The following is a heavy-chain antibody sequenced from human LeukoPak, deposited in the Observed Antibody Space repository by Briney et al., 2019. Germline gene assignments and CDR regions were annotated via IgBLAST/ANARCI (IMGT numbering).Heavy chain of an antibody. CDR2: ISSSGSTI. J-gene: IGHJ4*02. Sequence: GGSLRLSCAASGFTFSSYEMNWVRQAPGKGLEWVSYISSSGSTIYYADSVKGRFTISRDNAKNSLYLQMNSLKTEDTAVYYCTVQTGTDYWGQGTLVTVSS. CDR3: TVQTGTDY. D-gene: IGHD1-1*01. CDR1: GFTFSSYE. V-gene: IGHV3-48*03.